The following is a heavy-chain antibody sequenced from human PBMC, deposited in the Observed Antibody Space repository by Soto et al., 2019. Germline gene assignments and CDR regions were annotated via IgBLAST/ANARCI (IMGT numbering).Heavy chain of an antibody. Sequence: GASVKVSCKGSGGTFSSYSISWVLQAPGQGLEWMGGIIPIFGTANYAQKFQGRVAITADESTSTAYMELSSLRSEDTAVYYCARDDYYDSSGYYYYYGMDVWGQGTTVTVSS. V-gene: IGHV1-69*13. CDR2: IIPIFGTA. D-gene: IGHD3-22*01. CDR1: GGTFSSYS. CDR3: ARDDYYDSSGYYYYYGMDV. J-gene: IGHJ6*02.